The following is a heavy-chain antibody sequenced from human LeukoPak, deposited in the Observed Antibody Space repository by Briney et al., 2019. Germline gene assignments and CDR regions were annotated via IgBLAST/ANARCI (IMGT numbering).Heavy chain of an antibody. D-gene: IGHD3-16*01. CDR2: ISYDGSNK. Sequence: GGSLRLSCAASGFTFSSYGMHWVRQAPGKGLEWVAVISYDGSNKYYADSVKGRFTISRDNSKNTLYLQMNSLRAEDTAVYYCAIRDGGHFDYWGQGTLVTVPS. CDR3: AIRDGGHFDY. CDR1: GFTFSSYG. J-gene: IGHJ4*02. V-gene: IGHV3-30*03.